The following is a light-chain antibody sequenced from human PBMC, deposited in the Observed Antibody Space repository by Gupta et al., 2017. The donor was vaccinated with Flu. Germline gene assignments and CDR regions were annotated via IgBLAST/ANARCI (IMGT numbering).Light chain of an antibody. Sequence: QSVLTQPPSVSGPPGQRVTIPCTGSSANIGAGYDVHWYQQLPGTAPKLLIYVNNNRPSGVPDRFSGSKSATSATLAITGLEAEDEADYYCQAYDSSLSGAVFGGGTKLTVL. CDR2: VNN. V-gene: IGLV1-40*01. CDR1: SANIGAGYD. J-gene: IGLJ3*02. CDR3: QAYDSSLSGAV.